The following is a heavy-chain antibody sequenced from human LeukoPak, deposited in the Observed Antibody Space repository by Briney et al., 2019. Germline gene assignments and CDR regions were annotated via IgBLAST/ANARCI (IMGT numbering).Heavy chain of an antibody. CDR2: IYTSGSH. CDR3: ARSLSGTHKLWFGESHGWYYFDY. CDR1: GGSISSGSYY. V-gene: IGHV4-61*02. Sequence: PSQTLSLTCTVSGGSISSGSYYWSWTRQPAGKGLEWIGRIYTSGSHNYNPSLKRRVTISVDTSKNQFSLKHSSLTAAHRAVYFCARSLSGTHKLWFGESHGWYYFDYWGQGTLVTVSS. D-gene: IGHD3-10*01. J-gene: IGHJ4*02.